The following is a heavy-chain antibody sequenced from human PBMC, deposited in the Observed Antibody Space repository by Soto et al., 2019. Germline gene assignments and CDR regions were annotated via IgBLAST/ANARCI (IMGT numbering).Heavy chain of an antibody. V-gene: IGHV4-31*03. J-gene: IGHJ5*02. CDR2: IYYSGST. CDR3: ARVSSSSYWSDP. D-gene: IGHD6-6*01. CDR1: GGSISSGGYY. Sequence: KASETLSLTCTVSGGSISSGGYYWSWVRQHPGKGLEWIGYIYYSGSTYYNPSLKSRVTISVDTSKNQFSLKLSSVTAADTAVYYCARVSSSSYWSDPWGQGTLVTVSS.